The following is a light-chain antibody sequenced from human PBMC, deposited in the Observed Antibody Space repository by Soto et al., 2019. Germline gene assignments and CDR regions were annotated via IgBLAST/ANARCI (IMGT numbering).Light chain of an antibody. CDR2: GAS. CDR3: QQYGSSPSIT. Sequence: EIVLTQSPGTLSLSPGERATLSCRASQSVSSSYLAWYQQKPGQAPRLLIYGASSRATGIPDRFSGSGSGRHFILAISRMEPEEFAVYYCQQYGSSPSITFGQGTRLEIK. CDR1: QSVSSSY. J-gene: IGKJ5*01. V-gene: IGKV3-20*01.